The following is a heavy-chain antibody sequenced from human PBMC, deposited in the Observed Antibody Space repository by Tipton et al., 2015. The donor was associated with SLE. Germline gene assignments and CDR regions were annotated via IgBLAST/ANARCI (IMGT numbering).Heavy chain of an antibody. J-gene: IGHJ6*02. CDR1: GGSISTSNHY. CDR2: IYYSGST. CDR3: AREPPRGYSYGYYYYGMDV. V-gene: IGHV4-39*07. D-gene: IGHD5-18*01. Sequence: TLSLTCTVSGGSISTSNHYWGWIRQPPGKGLEWIGSIYYSGSTYYTPSLESRVSISVDMSKKQFSLKLSSVTAADTAVYYCAREPPRGYSYGYYYYGMDVWGQGTTVTVSS.